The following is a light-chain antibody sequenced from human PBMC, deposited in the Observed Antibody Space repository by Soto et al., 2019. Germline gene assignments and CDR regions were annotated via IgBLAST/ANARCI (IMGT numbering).Light chain of an antibody. CDR1: QDIRNH. J-gene: IGKJ4*01. CDR2: DAS. V-gene: IGKV1-33*01. CDR3: QQYLNVLT. Sequence: DIQMTQSPSSLSASVGDRITITCQASQDIRNHLNWYQQKPGKALKILIYDASNLEAGVPSRFGGSGSGTDFTFTISSLQPEDIATYYCQQYLNVLTFGGGTKVEIK.